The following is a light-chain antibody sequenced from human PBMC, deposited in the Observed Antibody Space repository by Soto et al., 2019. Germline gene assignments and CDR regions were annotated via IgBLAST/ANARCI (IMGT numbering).Light chain of an antibody. CDR3: QQFNSYPRT. CDR1: QGISNL. J-gene: IGKJ1*01. CDR2: FAS. V-gene: IGKV1-9*01. Sequence: DIQLTQSPSFLSASEGDRVTIACRASQGISNLLAWYQQKPGKAPKPLISFASTLQSGVPSRFTGSGSGTEFTLTISSLQPEDFATYYCQQFNSYPRTFGQGTKSEIK.